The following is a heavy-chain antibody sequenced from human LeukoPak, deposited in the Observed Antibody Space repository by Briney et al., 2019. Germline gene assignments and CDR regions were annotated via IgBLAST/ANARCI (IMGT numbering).Heavy chain of an antibody. D-gene: IGHD1-14*01. Sequence: SETLSLTCTVSGYSISSGYYWGWIRPPPGKGLEWIGSIYHSGGTYYNPSLQSRVTISVDTSKNQFSLKLSSVTAADTAVYYCARGDNGSYDYWGQGTLVTVSS. CDR3: ARGDNGSYDY. V-gene: IGHV4-38-2*02. CDR2: IYHSGGT. CDR1: GYSISSGYY. J-gene: IGHJ4*02.